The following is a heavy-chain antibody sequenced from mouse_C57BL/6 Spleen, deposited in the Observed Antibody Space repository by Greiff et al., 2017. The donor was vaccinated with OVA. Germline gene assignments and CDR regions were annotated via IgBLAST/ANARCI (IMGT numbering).Heavy chain of an antibody. CDR2: ILPSIGRT. D-gene: IGHD6-1*01. J-gene: IGHJ1*03. Sequence: QVQLKQSGSELRSPGSSVKLSCKDFDSEVFPIAYMSWVRQKPGHGFEWIGGILPSIGRTIYGEKFEDKATLDADTLSNTAYLELNSLTSEDSASYYCARPYGSLCSWYFDVWGTGTTVTVSS. CDR3: ARPYGSLCSWYFDV. CDR1: DSEVFPIAY. V-gene: IGHV15-2*01.